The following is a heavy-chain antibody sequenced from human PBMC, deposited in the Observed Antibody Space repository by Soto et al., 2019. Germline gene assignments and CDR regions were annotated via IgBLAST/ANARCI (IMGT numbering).Heavy chain of an antibody. Sequence: GESLKISCKGSGYSFTNYWISWVRRMPGKGLEWMGNIDPVDSYTNYGPSFQGHVTFSVDTSISTAYLQWSSLKASDTAMYYCARIESIARNWFDPWGQGTLVAVSS. CDR2: IDPVDSYT. D-gene: IGHD6-13*01. CDR1: GYSFTNYW. V-gene: IGHV5-10-1*01. CDR3: ARIESIARNWFDP. J-gene: IGHJ5*02.